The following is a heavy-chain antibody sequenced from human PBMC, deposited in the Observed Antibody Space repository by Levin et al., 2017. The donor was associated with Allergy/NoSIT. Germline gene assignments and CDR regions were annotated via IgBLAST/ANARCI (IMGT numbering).Heavy chain of an antibody. Sequence: GESLKISCKGSGYRFTTYWIAWVRQMPGKGLEWMGIIYPENSDTKYSPSFQGQVTIPADKPLSAAYLQWSSLKASDTAMYYWARVPSSYTSGAFPLDYWGPGTLVTVSS. CDR3: ARVPSSYTSGAFPLDY. V-gene: IGHV5-51*04. J-gene: IGHJ4*02. D-gene: IGHD6-19*01. CDR1: GYRFTTYW. CDR2: IYPENSDT.